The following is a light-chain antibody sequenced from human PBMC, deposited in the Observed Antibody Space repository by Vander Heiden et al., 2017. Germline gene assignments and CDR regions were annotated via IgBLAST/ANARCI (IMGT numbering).Light chain of an antibody. Sequence: QSVLTQPPSASGTPGQRVIISCSGRSSMIGSNAVSSYQQLPGMAPQLRISNNIQRPSGVPDRFSGSRSGTSASLAISGLQSEDAADYYCAAWDDRLRAVLFGGGTKLTVL. CDR2: NNI. V-gene: IGLV1-44*01. CDR3: AAWDDRLRAVL. CDR1: SSMIGSNA. J-gene: IGLJ2*01.